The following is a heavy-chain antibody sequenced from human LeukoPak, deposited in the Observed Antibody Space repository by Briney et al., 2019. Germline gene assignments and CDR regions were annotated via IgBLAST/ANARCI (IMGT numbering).Heavy chain of an antibody. CDR3: TREGWLRWSPWYSYYYYMDV. J-gene: IGHJ6*03. CDR2: IRSKAYGGTT. Sequence: GGSLRLSCTASGFTFGDYAMSWFRQAPGKGLEWVGFIRSKAYGGTTEYAASVKGRFTISRDDSKSIAYLQMNSLKTEDTAVYYCTREGWLRWSPWYSYYYYMDVWGKGTTVTVSS. V-gene: IGHV3-49*03. CDR1: GFTFGDYA. D-gene: IGHD5-12*01.